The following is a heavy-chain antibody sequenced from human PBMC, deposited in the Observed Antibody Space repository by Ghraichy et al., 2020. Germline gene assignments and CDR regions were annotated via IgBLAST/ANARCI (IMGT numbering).Heavy chain of an antibody. D-gene: IGHD3-22*01. CDR2: IYVDNSS. J-gene: IGHJ6*02. V-gene: IGHV3-66*01. Sequence: GGSLRLSCAASGVSVSYNYMSWVRQAPGKGLEWVSLIYVDNSSYYADSIKGRVTISRDNSKNTVYLQMNSLRAEDTAVYYCARDRYYDSIGRYYYYYYGMDVWGQGTTVTVSS. CDR1: GVSVSYNY. CDR3: ARDRYYDSIGRYYYYYYGMDV.